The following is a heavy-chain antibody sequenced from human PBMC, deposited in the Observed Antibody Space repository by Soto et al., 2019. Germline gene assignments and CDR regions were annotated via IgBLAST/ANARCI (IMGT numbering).Heavy chain of an antibody. J-gene: IGHJ3*02. D-gene: IGHD3-9*01. CDR2: ISSSSSYI. CDR1: GFTFSSYS. V-gene: IGHV3-21*01. Sequence: GGSLRLSCAASGFTFSSYSMNWVRQAPGKGLEWVSSISSSSSYIYYADSVKGRFTISRDNAKNSLYLQMNSLRAEDTVVYYCARGYFGPKDAFDIWGQGTMVTVSS. CDR3: ARGYFGPKDAFDI.